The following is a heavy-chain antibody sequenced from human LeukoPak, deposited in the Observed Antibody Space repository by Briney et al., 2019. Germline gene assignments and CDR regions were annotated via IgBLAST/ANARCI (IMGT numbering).Heavy chain of an antibody. D-gene: IGHD3-3*01. V-gene: IGHV1-69*10. CDR3: AGIPVFGVVLHQEPV. CDR1: GGTFSDYA. CDR2: FIPILGTA. J-gene: IGHJ6*04. Sequence: ASVKVSCKASGGTFSDYALNWVRQAPGQGLEWMGVFIPILGTANSTQKFQDRVTISADISTNTVYMELISLRSEDTAVYFCAGIPVFGVVLHQEPVWGKGTTVTVSS.